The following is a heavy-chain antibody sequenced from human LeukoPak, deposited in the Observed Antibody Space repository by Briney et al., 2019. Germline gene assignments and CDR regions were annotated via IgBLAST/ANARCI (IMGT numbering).Heavy chain of an antibody. J-gene: IGHJ4*02. CDR2: IRYDGSNK. Sequence: GGSLRLSCAASGFTFSSYGMHWVRQAPGKGLEWVAFIRYDGSNKYYADSVKGRFTISRDNSKNTLYLQMNSLRAEDTAVYYCARDLGSAAGTSYYFDYWGQGTLVTVSS. CDR3: ARDLGSAAGTSYYFDY. D-gene: IGHD6-13*01. V-gene: IGHV3-30*02. CDR1: GFTFSSYG.